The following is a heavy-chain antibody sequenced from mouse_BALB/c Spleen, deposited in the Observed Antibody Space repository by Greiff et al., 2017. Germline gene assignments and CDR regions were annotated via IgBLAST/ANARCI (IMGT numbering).Heavy chain of an antibody. D-gene: IGHD1-1*01. CDR2: IWGDGST. CDR3: ARDYYYGSSYSSWFAY. J-gene: IGHJ3*01. CDR1: GFSLTGYG. Sequence: QVQLKQSGPGLVAPSQSLSITCTVSGFSLTGYGVNWVRQPPGKGLEWLGMIWGDGSTDYNSALKSRLSISKDNSKSQVFLKMNSLQTDDTARYYWARDYYYGSSYSSWFAYWGQGTLVTVSA. V-gene: IGHV2-6-7*01.